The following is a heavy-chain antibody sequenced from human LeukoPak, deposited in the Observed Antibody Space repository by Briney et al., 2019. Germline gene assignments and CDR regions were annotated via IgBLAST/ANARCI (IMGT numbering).Heavy chain of an antibody. V-gene: IGHV3-48*02. CDR2: IISSSTNI. Sequence: EPGRSRRLSCAASGFTFSSYSMNWVRKAPGKGLEWVSYIISSSTNIYYADTVKGRFTISRDNAKNSLCLEMNSLRDEDTAVYYCASGSRGFDYWGQGTLVTVSS. D-gene: IGHD3-10*01. CDR1: GFTFSSYS. J-gene: IGHJ4*02. CDR3: ASGSRGFDY.